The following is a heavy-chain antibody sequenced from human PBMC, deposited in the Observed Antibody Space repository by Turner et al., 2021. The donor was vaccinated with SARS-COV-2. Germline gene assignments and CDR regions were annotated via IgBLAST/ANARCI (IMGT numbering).Heavy chain of an antibody. CDR3: ARDTRVVPLWVDS. J-gene: IGHJ4*02. CDR2: IYDSGTT. CDR1: GGSISSSTYY. V-gene: IGHV4-39*02. Sequence: QLQLQESGPGLVKPSETLSLTCTVSGGSISSSTYYWGWIRHPPGKGLEWIGNIYDSGTTYYNPSLKSRVTISVDTSKNQFSLKLTSVTAADTAVYFCARDTRVVPLWVDSWGQGTLVTVSS. D-gene: IGHD2-2*01.